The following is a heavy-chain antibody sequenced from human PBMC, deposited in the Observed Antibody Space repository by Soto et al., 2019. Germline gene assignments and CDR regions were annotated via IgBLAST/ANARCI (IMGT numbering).Heavy chain of an antibody. V-gene: IGHV4-30-2*01. CDR2: IYHSGST. Sequence: SETLSLTCAVAGGSISSGGYSWSWIRQPPGKGLEWIGYIYHSGSTYYNPSLKSRVTISVDRSKNQFSLKLSSVTAADTAVYYCARVPDRWGQGTLVTVS. D-gene: IGHD2-2*01. J-gene: IGHJ5*02. CDR1: GGSISSGGYS. CDR3: ARVPDR.